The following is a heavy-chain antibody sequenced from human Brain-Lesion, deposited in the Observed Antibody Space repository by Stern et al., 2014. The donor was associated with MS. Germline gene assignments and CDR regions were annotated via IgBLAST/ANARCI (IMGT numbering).Heavy chain of an antibody. J-gene: IGHJ5*02. V-gene: IGHV4-39*02. D-gene: IGHD2-15*01. CDR1: GGSVSSTSYA. CDR3: AGEEDIRYCSGGSCTGNWFDP. Sequence: QLVQSGPGLVKPSETLSLTCTVAGGSVSSTSYAWAWIRQPPGKGLEWIGTIYYSGNTYYSPSLKSPPPILLDTSKNLFSLQLRSVTAADTAVYYCAGEEDIRYCSGGSCTGNWFDPWGQGTLVTVSS. CDR2: IYYSGNT.